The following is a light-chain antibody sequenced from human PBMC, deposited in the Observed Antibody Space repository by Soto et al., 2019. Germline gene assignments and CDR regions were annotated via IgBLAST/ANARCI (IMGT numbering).Light chain of an antibody. CDR3: QQYNNWPYT. CDR1: QSVTSSY. V-gene: IGKV3-20*01. J-gene: IGKJ2*01. Sequence: EIVLTQSPGTLSLSPGERASLSCRASQSVTSSYLAWYQQKPGQAPRLLIYVASNRATGIPDRFSGSGSGTDFTLTINRLEPEDFAVYYCQQYNNWPYTFGQGTKLEIK. CDR2: VAS.